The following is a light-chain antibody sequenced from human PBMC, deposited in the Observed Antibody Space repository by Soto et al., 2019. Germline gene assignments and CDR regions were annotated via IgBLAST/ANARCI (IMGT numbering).Light chain of an antibody. CDR3: QQRSSWPWT. V-gene: IGKV3-11*01. CDR2: DAS. CDR1: QSVSSY. Sequence: ESVLTQSPATLSFAPGERATLSCRASQSVSSYLAWYQQRPGQAPRLLIYDASNRATGIPARFSGSGSGTDFTLSISSLEPEDFAVYYCQQRSSWPWTFGQGTKVDIK. J-gene: IGKJ1*01.